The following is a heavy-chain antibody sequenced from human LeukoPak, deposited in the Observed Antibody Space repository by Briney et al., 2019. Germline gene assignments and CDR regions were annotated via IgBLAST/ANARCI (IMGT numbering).Heavy chain of an antibody. Sequence: ASVKVSCKASGGTFSSYAISWVRQAPGQGLEWMGGIIPIFGTANYAQKFQGRVTITADESTSTAYMELSSLRSEDTAVYYCARGRLAAAGLFDPWGQGTLVADSS. CDR1: GGTFSSYA. J-gene: IGHJ5*02. V-gene: IGHV1-69*01. CDR2: IIPIFGTA. CDR3: ARGRLAAAGLFDP. D-gene: IGHD6-13*01.